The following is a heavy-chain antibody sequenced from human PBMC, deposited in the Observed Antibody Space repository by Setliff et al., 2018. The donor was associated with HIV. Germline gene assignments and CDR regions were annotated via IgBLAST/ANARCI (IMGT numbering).Heavy chain of an antibody. J-gene: IGHJ3*02. V-gene: IGHV4-39*07. D-gene: IGHD2-2*01. CDR2: IYQSGRT. Sequence: PSETLSLTCIASGDSIGITNYYWGWIRQPPGRGLEWVGSIYQSGRTFYNPSLSGRVTVSIATSKNQFSLKLSSVTAADTAVYYCARDPRSPVGAFDIWGQGTMVTVSS. CDR3: ARDPRSPVGAFDI. CDR1: GDSIGITNYY.